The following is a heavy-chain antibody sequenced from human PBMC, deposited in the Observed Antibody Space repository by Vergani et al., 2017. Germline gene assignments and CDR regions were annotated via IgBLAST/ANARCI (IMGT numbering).Heavy chain of an antibody. D-gene: IGHD3-22*01. Sequence: QVQLVQSGAEVKKPGAPVKVSCKASGYTFTGYYMHWVRQAPGQGLEWMGWINPNSGGTNYAQKFQGWVTMTRDTSISTAYMELSRLRSDDTAVYYCARERRWYDSMSYGMDVWGQGTTVTVSS. J-gene: IGHJ6*02. CDR3: ARERRWYDSMSYGMDV. V-gene: IGHV1-2*04. CDR2: INPNSGGT. CDR1: GYTFTGYY.